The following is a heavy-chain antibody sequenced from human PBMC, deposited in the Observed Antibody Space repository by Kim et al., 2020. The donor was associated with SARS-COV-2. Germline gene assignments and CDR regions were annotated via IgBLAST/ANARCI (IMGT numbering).Heavy chain of an antibody. J-gene: IGHJ4*01. V-gene: IGHV3-30*18. Sequence: GGSLRLSCAASGFTFSSYGMHWVRQAPGKGLEWVAVISYDGSNKYYADSVKGRFTISRDNSKNTLYLQMNSLRAEDTAVYYCAKAEYYNILTGYPGFDY. D-gene: IGHD3-9*01. CDR3: AKAEYYNILTGYPGFDY. CDR2: ISYDGSNK. CDR1: GFTFSSYG.